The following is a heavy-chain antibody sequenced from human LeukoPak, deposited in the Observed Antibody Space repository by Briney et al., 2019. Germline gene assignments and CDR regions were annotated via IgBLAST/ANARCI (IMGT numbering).Heavy chain of an antibody. CDR1: GFTFSSYA. V-gene: IGHV3-23*01. J-gene: IGHJ5*02. CDR2: ISGSGGST. CDR3: AKPAAAILAWFDP. D-gene: IGHD2-2*02. Sequence: GGSLGLSCAASGFTFSSYAMRWVRQAPGKVLEWVSAISGSGGSTYYADSVKGRFAICRDNSENTPCRQMNSLRAEDTAVYYCAKPAAAILAWFDPWGQGTLVTVSS.